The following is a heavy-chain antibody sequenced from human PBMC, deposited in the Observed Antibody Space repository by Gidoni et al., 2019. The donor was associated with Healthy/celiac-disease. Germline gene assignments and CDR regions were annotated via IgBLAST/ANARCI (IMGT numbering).Heavy chain of an antibody. CDR2: IYTSGST. V-gene: IGHV4-61*02. CDR3: ARGYDFWSGTISWFDP. D-gene: IGHD3-3*01. Sequence: QVQLQESGPGLVKPSQTLSLTCTVSGGSISSGSYYWSWIRQPAGKGLEWIGRIYTSGSTNYNPSLKSRVTMSVDTSKNQFSLKLSSVTAADTAVYYCARGYDFWSGTISWFDPWGQGTLVTVSS. CDR1: GGSISSGSYY. J-gene: IGHJ5*02.